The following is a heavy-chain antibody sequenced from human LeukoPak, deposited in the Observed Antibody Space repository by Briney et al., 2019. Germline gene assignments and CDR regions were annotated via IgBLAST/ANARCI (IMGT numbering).Heavy chain of an antibody. J-gene: IGHJ4*02. D-gene: IGHD6-19*01. V-gene: IGHV1-46*01. CDR1: GYTFTSYY. CDR3: ARDQRRIAVAGELDY. CDR2: INPSGGST. Sequence: GASVKVSCKASGYTFTSYYMHWVRQAPGQGLEWMGIINPSGGSTSYAQKFQGRVTMTRDTSTSTVYMELSSLRSEDTAVYYCARDQRRIAVAGELDYWGQGTLVTVSS.